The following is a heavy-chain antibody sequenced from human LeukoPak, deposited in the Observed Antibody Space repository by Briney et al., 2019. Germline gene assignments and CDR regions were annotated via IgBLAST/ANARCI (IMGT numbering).Heavy chain of an antibody. CDR2: INPSGGST. D-gene: IGHD2-15*01. V-gene: IGHV1-46*01. Sequence: GASVKVSCKAFGHTFTSYYMLWVRQAPGQRLEWWGIINPSGGSTSYAQKFQGRVNMTRDMSTSTVYMELSSLRSEDTAVYYCARDLGSVAYYFDYWGQGTLVTVSS. CDR1: GHTFTSYY. J-gene: IGHJ4*02. CDR3: ARDLGSVAYYFDY.